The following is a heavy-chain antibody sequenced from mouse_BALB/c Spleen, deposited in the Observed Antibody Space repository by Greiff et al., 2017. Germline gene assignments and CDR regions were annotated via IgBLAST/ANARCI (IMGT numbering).Heavy chain of an antibody. CDR2: IRLKSNNYAT. Sequence: EVQGVESGGGLVQPGGSMKLSCVASGFTFSNYWMNWVRQSPEKGLEWVAEIRLKSNNYATHYAESVKGRFTISRDDSKSSVYLQMNNLRAEDTGIYYCTRLTGSFAYWGQGTLVTVSA. D-gene: IGHD4-1*01. V-gene: IGHV6-6*02. CDR3: TRLTGSFAY. J-gene: IGHJ3*01. CDR1: GFTFSNYW.